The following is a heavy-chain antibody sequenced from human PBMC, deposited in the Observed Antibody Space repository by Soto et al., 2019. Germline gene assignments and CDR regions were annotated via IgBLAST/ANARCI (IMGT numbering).Heavy chain of an antibody. CDR1: GYTFTSYA. D-gene: IGHD3-10*01. V-gene: IGHV1-3*01. Sequence: QVQLVQSGAEVKKPGASVKVSCKASGYTFTSYAMHWVRQAPGQRLEWMGWINAGNGNTKYSQKFQGRVTITRDTSASTAYRELGSLRSEDTAVYYCARPSMGSGNPYYFDYWGQGTLVTVSS. CDR2: INAGNGNT. J-gene: IGHJ4*02. CDR3: ARPSMGSGNPYYFDY.